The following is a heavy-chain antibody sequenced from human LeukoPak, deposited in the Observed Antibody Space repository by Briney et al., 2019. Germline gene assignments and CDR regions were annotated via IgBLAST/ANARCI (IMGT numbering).Heavy chain of an antibody. CDR3: AREWHGRITMVRGVITPDYYYYYMDV. Sequence: PGGSLRLSCAASGFTFISYRMSGVRPAPGKGLEGVANIKQDGSEKYYVDSVKGRFTTSRENAKNSLYLQMNSLRAEDTAVYYCAREWHGRITMVRGVITPDYYYYYMDVWGKGTTVTVSS. V-gene: IGHV3-7*01. CDR2: IKQDGSEK. CDR1: GFTFISYR. J-gene: IGHJ6*03. D-gene: IGHD3-10*01.